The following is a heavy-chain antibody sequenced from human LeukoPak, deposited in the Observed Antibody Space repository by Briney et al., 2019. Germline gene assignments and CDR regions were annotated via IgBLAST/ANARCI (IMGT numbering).Heavy chain of an antibody. D-gene: IGHD3/OR15-3a*01. Sequence: GESLKTSCKGSGYSFTTHWIGWVRQLPGKGLEWMGLNFSGDSENIHSPSLQGQVTIPAAKSIKIAYLRWSRTNASDNALYYCWTSESQTRFSYWGQGTLVTVSS. V-gene: IGHV5-51*01. CDR2: NFSGDSEN. CDR1: GYSFTTHW. CDR3: WTSESQTRFSY. J-gene: IGHJ4*02.